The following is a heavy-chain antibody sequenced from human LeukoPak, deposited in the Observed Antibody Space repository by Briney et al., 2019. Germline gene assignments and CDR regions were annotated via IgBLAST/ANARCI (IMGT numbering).Heavy chain of an antibody. D-gene: IGHD1-20*01. CDR3: ARVDNWNEVTDDY. V-gene: IGHV3-21*01. CDR2: ISSSSKYI. Sequence: KPGGSLRLSCAASGFTFSTYAMTWVRQATGKGLEWVSSISSSSKYIYYADSVKGRFTISRDNARNSLYLQMNSLRAEDTAVYYCARVDNWNEVTDDYWGQGTLVTVSS. CDR1: GFTFSTYA. J-gene: IGHJ4*02.